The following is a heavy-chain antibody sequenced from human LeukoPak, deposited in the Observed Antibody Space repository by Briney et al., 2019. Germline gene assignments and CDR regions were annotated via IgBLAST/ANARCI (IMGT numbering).Heavy chain of an antibody. Sequence: GGSLRLSCAASGFTFSSYGMHGVRQAPGKGLEWVAFIRYDGSNKYYADSVKGRFTISRDNAKSTLYLQMNSLGAEDTAVYYCARAGYYRFDYWGQGTQVTVSS. CDR3: ARAGYYRFDY. CDR2: IRYDGSNK. CDR1: GFTFSSYG. J-gene: IGHJ4*02. V-gene: IGHV3-30*02. D-gene: IGHD4-11*01.